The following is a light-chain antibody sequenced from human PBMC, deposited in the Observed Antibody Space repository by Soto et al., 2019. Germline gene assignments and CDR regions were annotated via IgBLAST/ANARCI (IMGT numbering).Light chain of an antibody. CDR3: QQRNIWPPAT. CDR1: PSVTNY. V-gene: IGKV3-11*01. J-gene: IGKJ5*01. Sequence: PGERATLSCGASPSVTNYLAWYQQKPGQPPRLLIYGAFNRAAGIPARFSGSGSGTDFTLAISSLEPEDSAVYYCQQRNIWPPATFGQGTRLEIK. CDR2: GAF.